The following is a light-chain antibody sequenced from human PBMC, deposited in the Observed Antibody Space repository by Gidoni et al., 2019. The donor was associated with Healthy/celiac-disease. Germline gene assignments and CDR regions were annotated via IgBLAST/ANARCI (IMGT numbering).Light chain of an antibody. CDR1: QSVSSY. Sequence: EIVLTQSPATLSLSPGERATLSCRASQSVSSYLAWYQQKPGQAPRLLIYDASNRATGIPARFSGSGSGTDFTLTISSLEPEDCAVYYCQQRSNWPPETFGGGTKVEIK. CDR3: QQRSNWPPET. CDR2: DAS. J-gene: IGKJ4*01. V-gene: IGKV3-11*01.